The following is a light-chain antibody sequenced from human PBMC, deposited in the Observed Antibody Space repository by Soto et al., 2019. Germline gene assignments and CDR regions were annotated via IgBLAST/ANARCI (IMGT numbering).Light chain of an antibody. CDR3: QHYGGSPRT. CDR2: GAS. CDR1: QSLSSNY. Sequence: EIVLTQSPGTLSLSPGGRATLSCRASQSLSSNYLAWYQQKPGQAPRLLIYGASNRAAGIPDRFSGGGSGTDFTLTISRLEPEDFAVYYCQHYGGSPRTFGQGTKADIK. J-gene: IGKJ1*01. V-gene: IGKV3-20*01.